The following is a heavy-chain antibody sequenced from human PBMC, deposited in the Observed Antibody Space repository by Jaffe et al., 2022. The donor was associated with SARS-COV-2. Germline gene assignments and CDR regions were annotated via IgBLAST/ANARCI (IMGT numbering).Heavy chain of an antibody. CDR3: AREVQLWSYYFDY. CDR1: GGSISSGSYY. CDR2: IYTSGST. D-gene: IGHD5-18*01. V-gene: IGHV4-61*02. J-gene: IGHJ4*02. Sequence: QVQLQESGPGLVKPSQTLSLTCTVSGGSISSGSYYWSWIRQPAGKGLEWIGRIYTSGSTNYNPSLKSRVTISVDTSKNQFSLKLSSVTAADTAVYYCAREVQLWSYYFDYWGQGTLVTVSS.